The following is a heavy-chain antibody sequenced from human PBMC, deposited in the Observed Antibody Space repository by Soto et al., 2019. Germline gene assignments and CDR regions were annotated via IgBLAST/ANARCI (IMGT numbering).Heavy chain of an antibody. CDR2: INSDGSST. CDR1: GFTFSSYW. D-gene: IGHD5-18*01. J-gene: IGHJ6*02. V-gene: IGHV3-74*01. Sequence: GGSLRLSCAASGFTFSSYWMHWVRQAPGKGLVWVSRINSDGSSTSYADSVKGRFTISRDNAKNTLYLQMNSLRAEDTAVYYCARGWPYSDYGMDVWGQGTTVTVSS. CDR3: ARGWPYSDYGMDV.